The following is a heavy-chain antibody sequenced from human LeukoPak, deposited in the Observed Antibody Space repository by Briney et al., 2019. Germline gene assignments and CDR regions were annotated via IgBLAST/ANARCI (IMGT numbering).Heavy chain of an antibody. D-gene: IGHD6-19*01. CDR3: ARGVRIAVADPHLDY. CDR2: MSASSTYI. CDR1: GFTFSSYW. J-gene: IGHJ4*02. Sequence: GGSLRLSCAASGFTFSSYWMNWVRQAPGKGLEWVSSMSASSTYIYYADSVKGRFTIYRDNAKSSLYLQMNSLRAEDTAVYFCARGVRIAVADPHLDYWGQGTLVTVSS. V-gene: IGHV3-21*01.